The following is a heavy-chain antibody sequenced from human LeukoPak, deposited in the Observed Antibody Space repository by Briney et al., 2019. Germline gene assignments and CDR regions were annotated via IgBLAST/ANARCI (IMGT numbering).Heavy chain of an antibody. V-gene: IGHV6-1*01. D-gene: IGHD3-22*01. CDR2: TYYRSKWYN. CDR1: GDSVSSNSAA. CDR3: ARVSSRRLPPSYSYDRRNYFDY. Sequence: SQTLSLTCAISGDSVSSNSAAWNWIRQSPSRGLEWLGRTYYRSKWYNDYAVSVKSQITIDPDTSKNQFSLQLNSVTPEDTAVYYCARVSSRRLPPSYSYDRRNYFDYWGQGTLVTVSS. J-gene: IGHJ4*02.